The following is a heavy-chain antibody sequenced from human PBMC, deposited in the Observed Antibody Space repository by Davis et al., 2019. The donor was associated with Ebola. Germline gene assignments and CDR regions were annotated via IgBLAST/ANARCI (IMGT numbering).Heavy chain of an antibody. V-gene: IGHV4-59*12. CDR2: IYYSGST. CDR1: GFTFSSYW. J-gene: IGHJ6*02. CDR3: ARARAIPYYYYGMDV. Sequence: GSLRLSCAASGFTFSSYWMSWIRQPPGKGLEWIGYIYYSGSTNYNPSLKSRVTISVDKSKNQFSLKLSSVTAADTAVYYCARARAIPYYYYGMDVWGQGTTVTVSS. D-gene: IGHD1-26*01.